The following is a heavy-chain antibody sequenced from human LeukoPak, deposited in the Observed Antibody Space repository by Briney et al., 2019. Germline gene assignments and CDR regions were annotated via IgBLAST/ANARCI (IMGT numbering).Heavy chain of an antibody. J-gene: IGHJ5*02. CDR1: GGSISSHY. V-gene: IGHV4-59*11. D-gene: IGHD6-13*01. CDR3: GRTYSSSWYWFDP. Sequence: PSETLSLTCTVSGGSISSHYWSWIRQPPGKGLEWIGYIYYSGSANYIPSLKSRVTISVDTSKNQFSLKLSSVTAADTAVYYCGRTYSSSWYWFDPWGQGTLVTVSS. CDR2: IYYSGSA.